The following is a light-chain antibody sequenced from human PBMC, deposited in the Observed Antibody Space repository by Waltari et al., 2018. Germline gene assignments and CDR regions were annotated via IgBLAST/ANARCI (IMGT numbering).Light chain of an antibody. J-gene: IGLJ2*01. Sequence: HSALTQPASVPGSPGQPITTTRTGTSRDVWSYNRFPWYQQRPRKAPKLMIYEGSKRPSVVSNRFSGSKSGNTASLTIAGLQAEDEADYYCCSYAGSSTVVFGGGTKLTVL. V-gene: IGLV2-23*01. CDR1: SRDVWSYNR. CDR2: EGS. CDR3: CSYAGSSTVV.